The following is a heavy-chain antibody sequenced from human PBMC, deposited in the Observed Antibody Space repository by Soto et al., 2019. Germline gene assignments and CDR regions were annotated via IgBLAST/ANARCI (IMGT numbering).Heavy chain of an antibody. CDR2: IYYSGST. V-gene: IGHV4-59*01. CDR1: GGSISSYY. J-gene: IGHJ6*03. D-gene: IGHD3-3*01. Sequence: QVQLQESGPGLVKPSETLSLTCTVSGGSISSYYWSWIRQPPGKGLEWIGYIYYSGSTNYNPSLTTRLTISVDTSKNQFSLKLSSVTAADTAVYYCARTYDAFWSGYYNYYYMDVWDKGTTVTVSS. CDR3: ARTYDAFWSGYYNYYYMDV.